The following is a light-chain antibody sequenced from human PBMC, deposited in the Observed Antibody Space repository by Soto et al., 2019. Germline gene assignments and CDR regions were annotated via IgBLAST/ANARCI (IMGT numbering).Light chain of an antibody. J-gene: IGKJ4*01. CDR3: QKYTNAPA. CDR1: QGISNY. CDR2: AAS. Sequence: DIQMTQSPSSLSASVGDRVTITCRASQGISNYLAWYQQIPGKVPKLLISAASTLQSGVPSRFSGSGSGTDFTLTISSLQPEDVATYYCQKYTNAPASGGGTKVEIK. V-gene: IGKV1-27*01.